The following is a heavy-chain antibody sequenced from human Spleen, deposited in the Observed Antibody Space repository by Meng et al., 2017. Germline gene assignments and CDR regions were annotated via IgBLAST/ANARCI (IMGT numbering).Heavy chain of an antibody. CDR3: ARRGTPYYYDSSGQYYFDY. D-gene: IGHD3-22*01. CDR2: INPKSGDT. V-gene: IGHV1-2*06. CDR1: GYNFPDYY. J-gene: IGHJ4*02. Sequence: VESGAGAEKAGASVKVSCKPSGYNFPDYYIHWVRRAPGQGLEWMGRINPKSGDTHYAQKFQARVTMTGDTSISTAYMELSSLRSEDTAVYYCARRGTPYYYDSSGQYYFDYWGQGTLVTVSS.